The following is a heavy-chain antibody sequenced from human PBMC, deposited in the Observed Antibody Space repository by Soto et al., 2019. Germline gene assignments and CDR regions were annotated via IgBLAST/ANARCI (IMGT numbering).Heavy chain of an antibody. CDR2: IHSDGSST. CDR3: ARRDRGAYDI. D-gene: IGHD1-26*01. CDR1: GFTFSYYW. V-gene: IGHV3-74*01. Sequence: EVQQVESGGALVQPGESLRLSCAASGFTFSYYWMHWVRQAPGKGLVWVSRIHSDGSSTTYAGSVKGRLTSSRDNARNTVYLHMNSLRNDDTALYYCARRDRGAYDIWGQGTVVTVSS. J-gene: IGHJ3*02.